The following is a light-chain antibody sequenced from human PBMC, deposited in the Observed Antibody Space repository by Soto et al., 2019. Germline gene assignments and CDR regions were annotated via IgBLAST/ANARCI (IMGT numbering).Light chain of an antibody. J-gene: IGKJ2*01. CDR3: QQYGSSPPYT. Sequence: EILLTQSPGTLSLYPGERATLSCKASQSVSSSYLAWYQQKPGQAPRLLIYGASSRATGIPDRFSGSGSGTDFTLTISRLEPEDFAVYYCQQYGSSPPYTFGQGTKLEIK. V-gene: IGKV3-20*01. CDR2: GAS. CDR1: QSVSSSY.